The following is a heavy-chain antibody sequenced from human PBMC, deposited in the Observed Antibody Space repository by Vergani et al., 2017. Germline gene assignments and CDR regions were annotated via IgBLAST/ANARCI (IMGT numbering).Heavy chain of an antibody. V-gene: IGHV3-23*04. CDR1: GFSFPGYA. CDR3: ARNRQRYYDSSGYLDAFDI. CDR2: VSGSSATP. Sequence: EVQMVESGGGLVKPGGSLRLSCVASGFSFPGYAMSWVRQAPGKGLEWVSSVSGSSATPYYADSAKGRFIISRDNAKNSLYLQMNSLRAEDTALYYCARNRQRYYDSSGYLDAFDIWGQGTMVTVSS. D-gene: IGHD3-22*01. J-gene: IGHJ3*02.